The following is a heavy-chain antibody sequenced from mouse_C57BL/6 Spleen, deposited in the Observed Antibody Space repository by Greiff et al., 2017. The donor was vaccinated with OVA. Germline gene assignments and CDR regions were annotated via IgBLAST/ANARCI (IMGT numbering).Heavy chain of an antibody. CDR2: INPSNGGT. Sequence: QVQLQQPGTELVKPGASVKLSCKASGYTFTSYWMHWVQQRPGQGLEWLGNINPSNGGTNSTEKFKSKATLTVDKSSSTAYMQLSSLTSEDSAVYDCARSKYDGSTGFAYWGQGTLVTVSA. V-gene: IGHV1-53*01. D-gene: IGHD1-1*01. CDR3: ARSKYDGSTGFAY. CDR1: GYTFTSYW. J-gene: IGHJ3*01.